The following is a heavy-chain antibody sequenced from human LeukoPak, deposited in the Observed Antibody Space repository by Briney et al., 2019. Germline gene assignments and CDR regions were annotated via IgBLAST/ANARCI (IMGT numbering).Heavy chain of an antibody. Sequence: PGGSLRLSCAASGFTFSSYGMNWVRQAPGKGLEWVSYISSNSRTINYADSVRGRFTISRDNAKNSLYLQMNSLRDEDTAMYYCARGGEKRPDYWGQGTLVTVSS. V-gene: IGHV3-48*02. CDR3: ARGGEKRPDY. J-gene: IGHJ4*02. CDR2: ISSNSRTI. CDR1: GFTFSSYG.